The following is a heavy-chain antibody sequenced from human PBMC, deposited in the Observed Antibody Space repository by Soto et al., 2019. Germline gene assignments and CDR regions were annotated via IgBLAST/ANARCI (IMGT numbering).Heavy chain of an antibody. CDR3: AKDDYGDYGEAFDI. V-gene: IGHV3-30*18. Sequence: QVQLVESGGGVVQPGRSLRLSCAASGFTFSSYGMHWVRQAPGKGLEWVAVISYDGSNKYYADSVKGRFTISRDNSKNTLYLQMNSLRAEDTAVYYCAKDDYGDYGEAFDIWGQGTMVTVSS. CDR2: ISYDGSNK. J-gene: IGHJ3*02. CDR1: GFTFSSYG. D-gene: IGHD4-17*01.